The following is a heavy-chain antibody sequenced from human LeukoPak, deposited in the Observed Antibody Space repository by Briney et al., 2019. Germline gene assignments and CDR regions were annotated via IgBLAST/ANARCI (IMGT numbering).Heavy chain of an antibody. CDR3: ARDRVTTVTTGWFDP. V-gene: IGHV1-2*02. J-gene: IGHJ5*02. D-gene: IGHD4-17*01. CDR2: INPNSGGT. CDR1: GYTFTGYY. Sequence: ASVKVSCKASGYTFTGYYMHWVRQAPGQGLEWMGWINPNSGGTNYAQKFQGRVTMTRDTSISTAYMGLSRLRSDDTAVYYCARDRVTTVTTGWFDPWGQGTLVTVSS.